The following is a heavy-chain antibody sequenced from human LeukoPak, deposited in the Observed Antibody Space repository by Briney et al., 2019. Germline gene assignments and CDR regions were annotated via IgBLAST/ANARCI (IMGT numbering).Heavy chain of an antibody. Sequence: PGRSLRLSCAASGFTFDDYAMHWVRQAPGKGLEWISGISWNSGSIDYADSVKGRFTISRDNAKNSLYLQMNSLRAEDTALYYCAKDLSHTPYFMDVWGKGTTVTVSS. V-gene: IGHV3-9*01. CDR3: AKDLSHTPYFMDV. CDR2: ISWNSGSI. CDR1: GFTFDDYA. J-gene: IGHJ6*03.